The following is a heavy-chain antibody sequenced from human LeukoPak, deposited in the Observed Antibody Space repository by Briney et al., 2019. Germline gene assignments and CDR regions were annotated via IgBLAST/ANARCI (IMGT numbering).Heavy chain of an antibody. CDR3: AKDWTTVVTPKGYYFDS. J-gene: IGHJ4*02. CDR1: GFSFNNYA. CDR2: ISTTGGST. Sequence: GGSLRLSCAASGFSFNNYAMSWVRQAPGKGLGWVSAISTTGGSTYYADSVKGRFTVSRDNSKNTLPLQMDSLRVEDTALYYCAKDWTTVVTPKGYYFDSWGQGTLVTVSS. V-gene: IGHV3-23*01. D-gene: IGHD4-23*01.